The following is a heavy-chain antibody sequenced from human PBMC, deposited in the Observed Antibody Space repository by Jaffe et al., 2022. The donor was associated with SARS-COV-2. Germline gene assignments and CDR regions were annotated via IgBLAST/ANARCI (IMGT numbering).Heavy chain of an antibody. D-gene: IGHD3-9*01. J-gene: IGHJ6*02. Sequence: QVQLVESGGGVVQPGRSLRLSCAASGFTFSSYGMHWVRQAPGKGLEWVAVISYDGSNKYYADSVKGRFTISRDNSKNTLYLQMNSLRAEDTAVYYCAKDLRVLRYFDWLSYSTEGYYGMDVWGQGTTVTVSS. CDR3: AKDLRVLRYFDWLSYSTEGYYGMDV. V-gene: IGHV3-30*18. CDR1: GFTFSSYG. CDR2: ISYDGSNK.